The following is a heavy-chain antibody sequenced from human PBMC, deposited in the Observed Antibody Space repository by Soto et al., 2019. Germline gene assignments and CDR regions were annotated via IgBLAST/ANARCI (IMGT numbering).Heavy chain of an antibody. CDR2: ISGYNGNT. J-gene: IGHJ4*02. Sequence: GASVKVSCKASGYSFTNYGVGWVRQAPGQGLEWMGWISGYNGNTNYAEKVQGRITLTTDTSTSTAYIELRSLRSDDTAVYYCAREMAGRGGEYDCWGEGTLVTVSS. CDR1: GYSFTNYG. V-gene: IGHV1-18*01. D-gene: IGHD3-16*01. CDR3: AREMAGRGGEYDC.